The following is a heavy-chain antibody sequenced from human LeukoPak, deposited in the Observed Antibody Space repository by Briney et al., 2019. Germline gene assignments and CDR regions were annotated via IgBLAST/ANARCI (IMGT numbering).Heavy chain of an antibody. CDR1: GGSISSSSYY. CDR2: IYYSGST. Sequence: SETLSLTCTASGGSISSSSYYWGWIRQPPGKGLEWIGYIYYSGSTNYNPSLKSRVTISVDTSKNQFSLKLSSVTAADTAVYYCARVGRLWEEYSRIYYLDYWGQGTLVTVSS. J-gene: IGHJ4*02. CDR3: ARVGRLWEEYSRIYYLDY. D-gene: IGHD6-6*01. V-gene: IGHV4-61*05.